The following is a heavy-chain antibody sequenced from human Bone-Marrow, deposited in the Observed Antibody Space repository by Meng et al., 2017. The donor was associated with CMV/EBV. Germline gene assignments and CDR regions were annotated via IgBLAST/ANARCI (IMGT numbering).Heavy chain of an antibody. CDR1: GFDISRTY. J-gene: IGHJ4*02. D-gene: IGHD6-6*01. CDR3: AKDLYSSSDY. V-gene: IGHV3-30*02. Sequence: GESLKISCVVSGFDISRTYMSWVRQAPGKGLEWVAFIRYDGSNKYYADSVKGRFTISRDNSKNTLYLQMNSLRAEDTAVYYCAKDLYSSSDYWGQGTLVTVYS. CDR2: IRYDGSNK.